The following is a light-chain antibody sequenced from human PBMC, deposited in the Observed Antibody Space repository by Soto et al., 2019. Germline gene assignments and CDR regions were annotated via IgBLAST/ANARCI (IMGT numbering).Light chain of an antibody. CDR2: AAS. CDR1: QSISSY. V-gene: IGKV1-39*01. CDR3: QQSYSTPYT. Sequence: DIQMTQSPSSLYVSVGERVTITCRTSQSISSYLNWYQQKPGKAPNLLIYAASSLQSGVPSRFSGSGSGTDFTLTISSLQPEDFATYYCQQSYSTPYTFGQGTKVEVK. J-gene: IGKJ2*01.